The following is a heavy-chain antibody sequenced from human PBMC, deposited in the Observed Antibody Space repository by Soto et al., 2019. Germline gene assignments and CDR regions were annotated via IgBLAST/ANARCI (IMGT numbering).Heavy chain of an antibody. CDR2: ISHTGST. D-gene: IGHD2-15*01. V-gene: IGHV4-4*02. CDR1: GGSISPSLSSTNW. Sequence: KPSETLSLTCAVSGGSISPSLSSTNWWTWVRQAPGQGLEWIGEISHTGSTKYNPSVKSGVTISVDKSRNQFSLNLRSVTAADTAVYYCVRVGYCSGGSCYPAYYGMDVWGQGTTVTVSS. J-gene: IGHJ6*02. CDR3: VRVGYCSGGSCYPAYYGMDV.